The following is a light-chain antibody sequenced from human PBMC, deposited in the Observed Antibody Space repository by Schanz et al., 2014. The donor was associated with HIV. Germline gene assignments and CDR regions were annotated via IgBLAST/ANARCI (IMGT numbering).Light chain of an antibody. CDR3: AAWDDSLNGWV. J-gene: IGLJ3*02. V-gene: IGLV1-44*01. CDR1: SSNFRSNA. CDR2: NTY. Sequence: QSVLTQPPSASGTPGQRVTISCSGSSSNFRSNAVNWYQQLPGTAPKLVIYNTYHRPSGVPDRFSGSGSGTSASLAISGLQSEDEAEYYCAAWDDSLNGWVSGGGTKLTVL.